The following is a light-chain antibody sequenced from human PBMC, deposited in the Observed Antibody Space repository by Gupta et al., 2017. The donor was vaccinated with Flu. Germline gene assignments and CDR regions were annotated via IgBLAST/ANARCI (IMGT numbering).Light chain of an antibody. Sequence: DVQLTQSPSFLSASVGDRVTITCRASQGSTVDLAWCQQRPGEAPKRLIHEASTWQSGVPSRFSGSGYGTEFTLKISRVEAEDVATYYCKQLESCPRTFGQGTKVEI. CDR2: EAS. CDR3: KQLESCPRT. V-gene: IGKV1-9*01. CDR1: QGSTVD. J-gene: IGKJ1*01.